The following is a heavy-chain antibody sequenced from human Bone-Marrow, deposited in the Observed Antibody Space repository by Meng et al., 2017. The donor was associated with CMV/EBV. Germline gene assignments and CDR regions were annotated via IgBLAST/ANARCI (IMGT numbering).Heavy chain of an antibody. CDR1: GFDFNNYA. V-gene: IGHV3-30*02. CDR2: VRYDGSDK. CDR3: AREKGTGDVVGATGICDY. Sequence: GESLKIYSAASGFDFNNYAMHWVRQAPGKGLEWVAFVRYDGSDKYYADSVKGRFTISRDNFKNSLYLQMDSLRAEDTAIYFCAREKGTGDVVGATGICDYWGQGVLVTVSS. D-gene: IGHD1-26*01. J-gene: IGHJ4*02.